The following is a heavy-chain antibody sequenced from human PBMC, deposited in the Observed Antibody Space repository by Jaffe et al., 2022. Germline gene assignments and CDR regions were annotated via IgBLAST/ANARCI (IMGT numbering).Heavy chain of an antibody. CDR3: ARGSGGLVVPFDY. V-gene: IGHV4-34*01. D-gene: IGHD2-8*02. Sequence: QVQLQQWGAGLLKPSETLSLTCAVYGGSFSGYYWSWIRQPPGKGLEWIGEINHSGSTNYNPSLKSRVTISVDTSKNQFSLKLSSVTAADTAVYYCARGSGGLVVPFDYWGQGTLVTVSS. CDR2: INHSGST. J-gene: IGHJ4*02. CDR1: GGSFSGYY.